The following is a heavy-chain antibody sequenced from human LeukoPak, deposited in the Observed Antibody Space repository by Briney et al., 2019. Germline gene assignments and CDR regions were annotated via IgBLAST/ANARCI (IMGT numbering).Heavy chain of an antibody. J-gene: IGHJ3*02. Sequence: ASVKVSCKASGGTFSSYAISWVRQAPGQGLEWMGGIIPIFGTANYAQKFQGRVTITTDESTSTAYMELSSLRSEDTAVYYCSSGPPRDAFYIWGQGTMVTVSS. CDR2: IIPIFGTA. CDR1: GGTFSSYA. V-gene: IGHV1-69*05. CDR3: SSGPPRDAFYI.